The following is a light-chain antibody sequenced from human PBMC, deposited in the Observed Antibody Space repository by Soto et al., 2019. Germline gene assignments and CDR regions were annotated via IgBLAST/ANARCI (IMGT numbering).Light chain of an antibody. Sequence: DIVMTQSPDSLAVSLGERATINCKSSQSVLYSSNNKNYLAWYQQKPGQPPKLLIYWASTRESGVPDRFSGGGSGTDFTLTISSLQAEDVAVYYCQQYYNIPYTFGQGTQLEIK. CDR2: WAS. CDR3: QQYYNIPYT. J-gene: IGKJ2*01. CDR1: QSVLYSSNNKNY. V-gene: IGKV4-1*01.